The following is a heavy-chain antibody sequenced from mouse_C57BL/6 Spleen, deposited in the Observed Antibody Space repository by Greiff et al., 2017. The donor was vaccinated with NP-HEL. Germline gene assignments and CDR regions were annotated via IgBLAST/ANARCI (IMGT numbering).Heavy chain of an antibody. J-gene: IGHJ4*01. CDR1: GYTFTSYW. CDR3: ARGVLRPYAMDY. V-gene: IGHV1-64*01. D-gene: IGHD1-1*01. Sequence: QVQLQQPGAELVKPGASVKLSCKASGYTFTSYWMHWVKQRPGQGLEWIGMIHPNSGSTNYNEKFKSKATLTVDKSSSTAYMQLSSLTSEDSAVYYCARGVLRPYAMDYWGQGTSVTVSS. CDR2: IHPNSGST.